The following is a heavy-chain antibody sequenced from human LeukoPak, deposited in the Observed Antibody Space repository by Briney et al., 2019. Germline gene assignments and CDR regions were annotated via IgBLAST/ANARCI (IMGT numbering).Heavy chain of an antibody. D-gene: IGHD7-27*01. CDR2: IGVSASSR. CDR1: GLTFNKTA. V-gene: IGHV3-23*01. CDR3: TTLIIILTGAFDF. J-gene: IGHJ3*01. Sequence: GGSLRLSCAASGLTFNKTAMSWVRQSPGKGLEWVSAIGVSASSRYYADFAKGRFTISRDNSKNTVYLQMNNLSAEDTAVYYCTTLIIILTGAFDFWDQGTVVTVST.